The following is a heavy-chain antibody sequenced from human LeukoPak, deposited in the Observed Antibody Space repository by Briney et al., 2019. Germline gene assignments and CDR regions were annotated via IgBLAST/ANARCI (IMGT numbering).Heavy chain of an antibody. CDR1: GFTFSGHW. CDR3: AGGVQNSCDY. V-gene: IGHV3-7*04. J-gene: IGHJ4*02. CDR2: INPDGSGK. D-gene: IGHD1-1*01. Sequence: GGSLRLSCAASGFTFSGHWMNWVRQAPGKGLEWVANINPDGSGKYYADSVKGRFSTTRDSAKRSLYLQMLSLGAEDAAVYYCAGGVQNSCDYWGQGALVTVSS.